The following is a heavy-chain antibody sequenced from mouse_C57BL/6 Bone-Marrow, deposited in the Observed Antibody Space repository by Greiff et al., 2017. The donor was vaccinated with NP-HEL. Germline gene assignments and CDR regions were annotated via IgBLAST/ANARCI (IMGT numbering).Heavy chain of an antibody. CDR3: TRDLGWLHAMDY. J-gene: IGHJ4*01. V-gene: IGHV5-9-1*02. CDR1: GFTFSSYA. D-gene: IGHD2-3*01. Sequence: EVHLVESGEGLVKPGGSLKLSCAASGFTFSSYAMSWVRQTPEKRLEWVAYISSGGDYIYYADTVKGRFTISRDNARNTLYLQMSSLKSEDTAMYYCTRDLGWLHAMDYWGQGTSGTVSS. CDR2: ISSGGDYI.